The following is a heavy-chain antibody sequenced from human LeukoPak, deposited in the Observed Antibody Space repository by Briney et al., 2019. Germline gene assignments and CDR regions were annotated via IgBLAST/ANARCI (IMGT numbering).Heavy chain of an antibody. D-gene: IGHD6-6*01. J-gene: IGHJ4*02. CDR2: INNDGSST. Sequence: GGSLRLSCAASEFTFSTYWMHWVRQAPGKGLVWVSRINNDGSSTAYADSVKGRFTISRDNAKNTLYLQMNSLRVGDTAVYYCARGEYSSSVNMDYWGQGTLVTVSS. CDR3: ARGEYSSSVNMDY. V-gene: IGHV3-74*01. CDR1: EFTFSTYW.